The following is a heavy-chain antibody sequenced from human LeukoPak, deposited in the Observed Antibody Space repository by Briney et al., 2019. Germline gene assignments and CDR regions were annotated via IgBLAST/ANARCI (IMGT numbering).Heavy chain of an antibody. J-gene: IGHJ4*02. D-gene: IGHD3-3*01. Sequence: SETLSLTCTVSGGSISSSGYYWGWVRQPPGKGLEWIGSIYYSGSTFYNPSLKGRVTISADTSKKQYSLKVTSVTAADTAVYYCAREAQYDFWIDYWGQGTLVTVSS. CDR3: AREAQYDFWIDY. V-gene: IGHV4-39*07. CDR2: IYYSGST. CDR1: GGSISSSGYY.